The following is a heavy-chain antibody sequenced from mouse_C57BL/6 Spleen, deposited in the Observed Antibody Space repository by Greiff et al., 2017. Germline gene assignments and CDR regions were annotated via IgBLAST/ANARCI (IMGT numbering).Heavy chain of an antibody. Sequence: EVMLVESEGGLVQPGSSMKLSCTASGFTFSDYYMAWVRQVPEKGLEWVANINDDGSSTYYLDSLNSRFIISSDNAKNILYLQMSSLKSKDTATYYCPRDLGEYYFDYWGQGTTLTVSS. V-gene: IGHV5-16*01. D-gene: IGHD4-1*01. CDR2: INDDGSST. CDR1: GFTFSDYY. J-gene: IGHJ2*01. CDR3: PRDLGEYYFDY.